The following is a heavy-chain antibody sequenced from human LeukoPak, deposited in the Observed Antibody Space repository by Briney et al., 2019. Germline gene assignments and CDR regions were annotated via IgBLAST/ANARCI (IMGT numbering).Heavy chain of an antibody. V-gene: IGHV4-39*02. CDR3: ARDIVVVPAVYYYYGMDV. Sequence: PSETLSLTCTVSGGSISSCSYYWGGIREPPEKGLEWIGSIYYSGITYYNPSLKSRVTISVDTSKNQFSLKLSSVTAADTAVYYCARDIVVVPAVYYYYGMDVWGQGTTVTVSS. CDR1: GGSISSCSYY. D-gene: IGHD2-2*01. CDR2: IYYSGIT. J-gene: IGHJ6*02.